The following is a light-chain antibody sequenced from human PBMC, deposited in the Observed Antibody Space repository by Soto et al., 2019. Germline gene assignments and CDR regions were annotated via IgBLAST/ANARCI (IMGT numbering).Light chain of an antibody. CDR3: QSYDSRLSGAI. Sequence: QSVLSQPPSVSGAPGQRVTISCTGSSSNNGAGYEVHWYQQLPGTAPKLLIYGNSNRPSGVPDRFSGSKSGTSASLAITGLQAEDEADYYCQSYDSRLSGAIFGGGTKVTVL. CDR1: SSNNGAGYE. CDR2: GNS. V-gene: IGLV1-40*01. J-gene: IGLJ2*01.